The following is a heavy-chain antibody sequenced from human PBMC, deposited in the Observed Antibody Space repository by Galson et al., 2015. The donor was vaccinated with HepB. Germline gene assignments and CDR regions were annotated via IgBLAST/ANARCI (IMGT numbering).Heavy chain of an antibody. CDR2: INPNSGGT. J-gene: IGHJ5*02. V-gene: IGHV1-2*06. CDR1: GYTFTGYY. CDR3: ARDHGTVTTRYGDLFDP. D-gene: IGHD4-17*01. Sequence: QSGAEVKKPGESLRISCKGSGYTFTGYYMHWVRQAPGQGLEWMGRINPNSGGTNYAQKFQGRVTMTRDTSISTAYMELSRLRSDDTAVYYCARDHGTVTTRYGDLFDPWGQGTLVTVSS.